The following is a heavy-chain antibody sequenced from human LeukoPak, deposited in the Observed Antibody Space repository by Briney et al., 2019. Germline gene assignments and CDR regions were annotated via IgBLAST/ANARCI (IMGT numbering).Heavy chain of an antibody. D-gene: IGHD6-13*01. J-gene: IGHJ4*02. CDR2: ICSSSSYI. Sequence: GGSLRLSCAASGFTFSSYSMNWVRQAPGKGLEWVSSICSSSSYIYYADSVKGRFTISRDNARNSLYLQINSLRAEDTAVYYCARGPLAAAGIGDYWGQGTLVTVSS. CDR1: GFTFSSYS. CDR3: ARGPLAAAGIGDY. V-gene: IGHV3-21*01.